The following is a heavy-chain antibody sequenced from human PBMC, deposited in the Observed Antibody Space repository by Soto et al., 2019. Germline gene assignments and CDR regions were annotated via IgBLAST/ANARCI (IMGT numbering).Heavy chain of an antibody. Sequence: SVKVSCKASGGTFSSYAISWVRQAPGQGLEWMGGIIPIFGTANYAQKFQGRVTITADKSTGTAYMELSSLRSEDTAVYYCARGYSGYVSQRYYYYYGMDVWGQGTTVTVSS. CDR1: GGTFSSYA. V-gene: IGHV1-69*06. CDR2: IIPIFGTA. J-gene: IGHJ6*02. CDR3: ARGYSGYVSQRYYYYYGMDV. D-gene: IGHD5-12*01.